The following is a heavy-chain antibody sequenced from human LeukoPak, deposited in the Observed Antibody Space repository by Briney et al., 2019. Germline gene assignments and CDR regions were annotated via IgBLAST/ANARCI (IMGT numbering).Heavy chain of an antibody. V-gene: IGHV3-53*01. D-gene: IGHD3-16*01. CDR1: GFSVSGTH. CDR3: AKDEATSGGGLAS. Sequence: SGGSLRLSCAASGFSVSGTHMTWVRQAPGKGLEWVSAMYTGGTTYYADSVSGRFTIFRDNAKNTLYLQMNSLRPEDTAVYYCAKDEATSGGGLASWGQGTLVIVSS. J-gene: IGHJ1*01. CDR2: MYTGGTT.